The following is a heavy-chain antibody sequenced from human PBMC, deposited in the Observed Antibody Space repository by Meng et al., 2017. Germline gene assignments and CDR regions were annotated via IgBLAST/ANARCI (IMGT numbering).Heavy chain of an antibody. CDR2: ISYDGSNK. D-gene: IGHD6-19*01. CDR1: GFTFSSYA. CDR3: ARGRAALQWLAD. V-gene: IGHV3-30*01. J-gene: IGHJ4*02. Sequence: GRRVESGGGVGQPGGSLRRTCAAYGFTFSSYAMHWVRQAPGKGLEWVAVISYDGSNKYYADSVKGRFTISRDNSKNTLYLQMNSLRAEDTAVYYCARGRAALQWLADWGQGTLVTVSS.